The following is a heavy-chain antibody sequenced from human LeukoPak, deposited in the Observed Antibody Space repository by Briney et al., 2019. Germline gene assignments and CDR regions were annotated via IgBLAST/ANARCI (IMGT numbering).Heavy chain of an antibody. J-gene: IGHJ4*02. CDR1: GFTFSSYW. V-gene: IGHV3-7*03. Sequence: GGSLRLSCAASGFTFSSYWMSWVRQAPGKGLEWVANIKQDGSEIYYVDSVKGRFTIPRDNAKNSLYLQMNSLRAEDTAVYYCARGASSGWYSSGWDYWGQGTLVTVSS. D-gene: IGHD6-19*01. CDR2: IKQDGSEI. CDR3: ARGASSGWYSSGWDY.